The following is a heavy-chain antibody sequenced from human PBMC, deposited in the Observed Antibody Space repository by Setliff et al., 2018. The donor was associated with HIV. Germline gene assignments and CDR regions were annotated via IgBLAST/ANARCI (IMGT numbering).Heavy chain of an antibody. CDR2: VDPKSGDS. CDR3: ARSDDLDAALVP. J-gene: IGHJ4*02. CDR1: GYTFTGYY. V-gene: IGHV1-2*02. Sequence: GASVKVSCKASGYTFTGYYIHWVRQAPGQGLEWMGWVDPKSGDSNYAPRFEDRVTMTRDSSISTVYVELNRLRSDDTAVYYCARSDDLDAALVPWGQGSLVTVSS. D-gene: IGHD5-18*01.